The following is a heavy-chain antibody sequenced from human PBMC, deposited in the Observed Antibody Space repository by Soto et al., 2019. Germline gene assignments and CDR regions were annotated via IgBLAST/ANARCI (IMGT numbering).Heavy chain of an antibody. V-gene: IGHV1-24*01. Sequence: ASVKVSCKASGYTFTSYGISWVRQAPGEGLEWMGGFDPEDGETIYAQKFQGRVTMTEDTSADTAYMELSSLRSEDTAVYYCARAQIVVVVGAAFDYWGQGTLVTVSS. J-gene: IGHJ4*02. CDR3: ARAQIVVVVGAAFDY. CDR2: FDPEDGET. D-gene: IGHD2-15*01. CDR1: GYTFTSYG.